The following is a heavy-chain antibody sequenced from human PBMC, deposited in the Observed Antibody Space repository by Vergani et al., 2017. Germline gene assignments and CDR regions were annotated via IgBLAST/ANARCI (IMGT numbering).Heavy chain of an antibody. J-gene: IGHJ4*02. CDR1: GGSISSGGYY. CDR3: ARGVDSYGTTPFDY. CDR2: IYYSGST. V-gene: IGHV4-31*03. Sequence: QVQLQESGPGLVKPSQTMSLTCTVSGGSISSGGYYWSWIRQHPGKGLEWIGYIYYSGSTYYNPSLKSRVTISVDTSKNQFSLKLSSVTAADTAVYYCARGVDSYGTTPFDYWGQGTLVTVSS. D-gene: IGHD5-18*01.